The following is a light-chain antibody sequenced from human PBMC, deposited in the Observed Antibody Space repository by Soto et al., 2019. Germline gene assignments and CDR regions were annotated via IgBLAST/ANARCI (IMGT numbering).Light chain of an antibody. V-gene: IGLV2-14*01. CDR3: SSYTSSSSVV. J-gene: IGLJ2*01. Sequence: QSVLTQPASVSGSPGQSITISCTGTSSDVGGYNYVSWYQQHPGKAPKLMIYEVSNRPSGVSNRFSGSKSGNTASLTISGLQAEDEADYYCSSYTSSSSVVFGGVTKVTVL. CDR1: SSDVGGYNY. CDR2: EVS.